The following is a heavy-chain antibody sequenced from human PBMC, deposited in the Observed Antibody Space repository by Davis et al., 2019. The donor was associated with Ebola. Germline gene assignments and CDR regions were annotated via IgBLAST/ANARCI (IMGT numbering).Heavy chain of an antibody. CDR3: AGYYYDSSGYLTNAEYFQH. J-gene: IGHJ1*01. V-gene: IGHV4-39*07. D-gene: IGHD3-22*01. Sequence: MPSETLSLTCTVSGGSIISSSSYWGWIRQPPRMGLEWIGSIYYSGITYYNPSLKSRVTISVDTSKNQFSLKLSSVTAADTAVHYCAGYYYDSSGYLTNAEYFQHWGQGTLVTVSS. CDR1: GGSIISSSSY. CDR2: IYYSGIT.